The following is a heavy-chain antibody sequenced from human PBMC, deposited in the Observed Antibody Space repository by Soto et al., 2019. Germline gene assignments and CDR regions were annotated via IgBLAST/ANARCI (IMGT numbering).Heavy chain of an antibody. Sequence: ASVKVSCKASGGTFSSYAISWVRQAPGRGLEWMGGIIPIFGTANYAQKFQGRVTITADESTSTAYMELSSLRSEDTAVYYCASSETYYYDSSGYYPFDYWGQGTLVTVSS. V-gene: IGHV1-69*13. CDR1: GGTFSSYA. J-gene: IGHJ4*02. D-gene: IGHD3-22*01. CDR3: ASSETYYYDSSGYYPFDY. CDR2: IIPIFGTA.